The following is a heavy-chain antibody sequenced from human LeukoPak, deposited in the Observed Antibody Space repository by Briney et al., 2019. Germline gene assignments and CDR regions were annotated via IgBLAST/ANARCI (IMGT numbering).Heavy chain of an antibody. J-gene: IGHJ4*02. D-gene: IGHD3-9*01. Sequence: GRSLRLSCAASGFTFSDYYMSWIRQAPGKGLEWVSYISSSGSTIYYADSVKGRFTISRDNAKNSLYLQMNSLRAEDTAVYYCARDPSFGILTGSDYWGQGTLVTVSS. CDR2: ISSSGSTI. CDR3: ARDPSFGILTGSDY. V-gene: IGHV3-11*04. CDR1: GFTFSDYY.